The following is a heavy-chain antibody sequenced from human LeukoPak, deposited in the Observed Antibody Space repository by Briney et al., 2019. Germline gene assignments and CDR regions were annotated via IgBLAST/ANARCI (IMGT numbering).Heavy chain of an antibody. CDR1: GGSISSYY. Sequence: TSETLSLTCTVSGGSISSYYWSWIRQPAGKGLEWIGRIYTSGSTNYNPSLKSRVTMSVDTSKNQFSLKLSSVTAADTAVYYCARVSDYYDSSGWPHRFPQYYYYYMDVWGKGTTVTISS. D-gene: IGHD3-22*01. CDR3: ARVSDYYDSSGWPHRFPQYYYYYMDV. J-gene: IGHJ6*03. V-gene: IGHV4-4*07. CDR2: IYTSGST.